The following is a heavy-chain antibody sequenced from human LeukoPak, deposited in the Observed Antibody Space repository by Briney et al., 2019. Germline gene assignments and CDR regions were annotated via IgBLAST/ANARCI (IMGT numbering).Heavy chain of an antibody. D-gene: IGHD2-15*01. J-gene: IGHJ4*02. CDR2: MNPNSGNT. Sequence: ASVKVSCKASGYTFTSYDINWVRQATGQGLEWMGWMNPNSGNTSYAQKSQGRVTMTRNTSISTAYMELSSLRSEDTAVYYCARGRAVVVAEYYFDYWGQGTLVTVSS. CDR1: GYTFTSYD. CDR3: ARGRAVVVAEYYFDY. V-gene: IGHV1-8*01.